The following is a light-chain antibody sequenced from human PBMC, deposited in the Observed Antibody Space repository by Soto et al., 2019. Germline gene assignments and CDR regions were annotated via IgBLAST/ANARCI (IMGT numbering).Light chain of an antibody. CDR2: GAS. CDR3: QQCGSSPRK. J-gene: IGKJ1*01. Sequence: EIVLTQSPGTLSLSPGERATLSCRASQSVSSSYLAWYQQKPGQTPRLLIYGASSRATGIPDRFSGGGSGTDFTLTISRLEPEDFAVYYCQQCGSSPRKFGQGTKVEIK. CDR1: QSVSSSY. V-gene: IGKV3-20*01.